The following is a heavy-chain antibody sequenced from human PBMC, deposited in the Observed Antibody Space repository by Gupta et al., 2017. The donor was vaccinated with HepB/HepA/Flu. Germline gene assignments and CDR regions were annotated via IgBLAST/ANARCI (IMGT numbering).Heavy chain of an antibody. CDR3: ASTIGPTIINWFDP. J-gene: IGHJ5*02. CDR2: IKQDGGEK. CDR1: GFTFSSYW. D-gene: IGHD3-10*01. V-gene: IGHV3-7*01. Sequence: EVQLVESGGGLVQPGGSLRLSCAASGFTFSSYWMNWVRQAPGKGLEWVANIKQDGGEKYYGDAGRGRFTISRENAKKALYLQMKRIRAEATAVYYFASTIGPTIINWFDPGGQGTMVTVSS.